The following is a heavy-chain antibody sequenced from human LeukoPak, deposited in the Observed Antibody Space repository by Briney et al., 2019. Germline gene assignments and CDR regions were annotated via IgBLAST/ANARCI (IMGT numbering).Heavy chain of an antibody. CDR3: AKDLLSGLDAFDI. V-gene: IGHV3-23*01. J-gene: IGHJ3*02. CDR2: ISGSGGST. Sequence: GGSLRLSCAASGFTFSSYAMHWVRQAPGKGLEWVSAISGSGGSTYYADSVKGRFTISRDNSKNTLYLQMNSLRAEDTAVYYCAKDLLSGLDAFDIWGQGTMVTVSS. CDR1: GFTFSSYA. D-gene: IGHD1-26*01.